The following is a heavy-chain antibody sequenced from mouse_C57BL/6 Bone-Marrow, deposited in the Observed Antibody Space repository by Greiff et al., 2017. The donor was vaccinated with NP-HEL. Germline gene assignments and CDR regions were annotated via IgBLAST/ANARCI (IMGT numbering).Heavy chain of an antibody. J-gene: IGHJ3*01. CDR3: SRARVGRAWFAY. CDR2: IDPANGNT. CDR1: GFNITNTY. D-gene: IGHD1-1*02. V-gene: IGHV14-3*01. Sequence: EVKLMESVAELVRPGASVKLSCTASGFNITNTYMHWVKQRPEQGLEWIGRIDPANGNTKYAPQFQGKATIPADTSSNTAYLQLSSLTSEDTAIYYCSRARVGRAWFAYWGQGTLVTVSA.